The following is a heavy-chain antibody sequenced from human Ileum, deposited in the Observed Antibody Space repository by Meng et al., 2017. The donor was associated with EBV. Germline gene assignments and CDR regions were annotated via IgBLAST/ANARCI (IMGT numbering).Heavy chain of an antibody. CDR1: GVSISGNY. D-gene: IGHD1-26*01. J-gene: IGHJ4*02. V-gene: IGHV4-59*01. Sequence: VQLKESGPGLVKPSGTMSLTCDVSGVSISGNYWSWIRQSQVKGLEWIGFFYEGTTNYNPSLKSRVTIAAGPANNQISLRLSSVTSADTAVYYCAKGGQWDPLDSWGRGILVTVSS. CDR3: AKGGQWDPLDS. CDR2: FYEGTT.